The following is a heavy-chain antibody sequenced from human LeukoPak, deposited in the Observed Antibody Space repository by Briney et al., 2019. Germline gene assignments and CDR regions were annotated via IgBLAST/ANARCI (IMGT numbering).Heavy chain of an antibody. D-gene: IGHD1-26*01. CDR1: GYTFTSYD. CDR3: ARDFRATPLDY. V-gene: IGHV1-8*02. CDR2: MNPNSGNA. Sequence: ASVKVSCKASGYTFTSYDINWVRQATGQGLEWMGWMNPNSGNAGSAQKFQGRLTLTRNTSTSTVYMELRSLRYEDTAVYYCARDFRATPLDYWGQGTLVTVSS. J-gene: IGHJ4*02.